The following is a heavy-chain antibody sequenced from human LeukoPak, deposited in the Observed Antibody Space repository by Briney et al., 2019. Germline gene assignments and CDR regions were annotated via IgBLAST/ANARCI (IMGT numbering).Heavy chain of an antibody. Sequence: GESLRLSCAASGFTFSSYAMSWVRQAPGKGLEWVSAISGSGGSTYYADSVKGRFTISRDNSKNTLYLQMNSLRAEDTAVYYCAKDTNSRLTYYYMDVWGKGTTVTISS. CDR2: ISGSGGST. D-gene: IGHD2-8*01. J-gene: IGHJ6*03. CDR1: GFTFSSYA. CDR3: AKDTNSRLTYYYMDV. V-gene: IGHV3-23*01.